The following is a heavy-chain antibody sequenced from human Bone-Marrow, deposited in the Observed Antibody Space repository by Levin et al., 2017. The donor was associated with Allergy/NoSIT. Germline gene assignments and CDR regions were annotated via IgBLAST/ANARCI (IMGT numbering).Heavy chain of an antibody. V-gene: IGHV1-69*13. D-gene: IGHD6-13*01. CDR3: ARISSYSKLLLDAFDI. Sequence: SVKVSCKASGDTVNTYAITWVRQAPGQGLEWMGALIPIFDTVMHAPKFQARVTIAADESTKTVFMELSSLGSEDTAVYYCARISSYSKLLLDAFDIWGQGTLVTVSS. J-gene: IGHJ3*02. CDR1: GDTVNTYA. CDR2: LIPIFDTV.